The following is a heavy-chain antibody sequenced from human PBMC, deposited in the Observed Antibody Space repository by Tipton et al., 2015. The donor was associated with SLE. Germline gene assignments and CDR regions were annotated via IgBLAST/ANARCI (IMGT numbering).Heavy chain of an antibody. CDR2: INHSGSS. CDR1: GGSLSGYY. CDR3: AITTVITDDGMDV. Sequence: TLSLTCAVYGGSLSGYYWAWIRQPPGKGLEWIGEINHSGSSNYNPSLTSRVTISVDTSNNQFSLRLSSVTAADTAVYYCAITTVITDDGMDVWGQGTTVTVS. V-gene: IGHV4-34*01. D-gene: IGHD4-23*01. J-gene: IGHJ6*02.